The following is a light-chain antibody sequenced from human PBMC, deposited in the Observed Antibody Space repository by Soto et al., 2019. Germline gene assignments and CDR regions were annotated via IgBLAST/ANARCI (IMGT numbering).Light chain of an antibody. CDR3: QQYNNWPPGVT. J-gene: IGKJ5*01. V-gene: IGKV3-15*01. CDR2: GAS. CDR1: QSVSSN. Sequence: EIVMTQSPATLSVSPGERATLSCRASQSVSSNLAWYQQKPGQAPRLLIYGASTRATGIPARFSGSGSGTEFTLTISSLQSEDFAVFYCQQYNNWPPGVTFGQGTRLEIK.